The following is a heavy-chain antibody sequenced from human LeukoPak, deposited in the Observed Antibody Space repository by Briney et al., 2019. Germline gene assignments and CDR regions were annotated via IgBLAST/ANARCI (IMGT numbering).Heavy chain of an antibody. J-gene: IGHJ4*02. CDR3: ARHERSYYYDSSGRFDY. CDR2: IYYSGST. D-gene: IGHD3-22*01. Sequence: SETLSLTCTVSGGSISSYYWSWIRQPPGKGLEWIGYIYYSGSTNYNPSLKSRVTISVDTAKNQFSLKLSSVTAADTAVYYCARHERSYYYDSSGRFDYWGQGTLVTVSS. CDR1: GGSISSYY. V-gene: IGHV4-59*08.